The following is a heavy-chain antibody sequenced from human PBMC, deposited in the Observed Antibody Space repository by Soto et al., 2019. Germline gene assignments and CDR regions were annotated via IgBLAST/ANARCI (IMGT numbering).Heavy chain of an antibody. D-gene: IGHD3-10*01. Sequence: QLQLQESGPGLVKPSETLSLTCTVSGGSISGSSYYWGWIRQPPGKGLEWIGSIYYSGNTYYNPSLKSRVTISVDTSNNQFSLKLTSVTAADTAVYYCARLPDYGSGNSGMDVWGQGTTVTVSS. V-gene: IGHV4-39*01. CDR1: GGSISGSSYY. CDR3: ARLPDYGSGNSGMDV. J-gene: IGHJ6*02. CDR2: IYYSGNT.